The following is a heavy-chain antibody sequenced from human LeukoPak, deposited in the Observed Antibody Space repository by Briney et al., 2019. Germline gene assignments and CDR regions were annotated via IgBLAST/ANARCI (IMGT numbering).Heavy chain of an antibody. CDR2: INANSGGT. CDR1: GYTLTGYY. Sequence: ASVKVSCKASGYTLTGYYMHWVRQAPGQGLEWMGWINANSGGTNYAQKFQGRVTMTRDTSINTAYMELSRLTSDDTAVYYCGRKSAARKTSEFDYWGQGTLVTVSS. D-gene: IGHD6-6*01. CDR3: GRKSAARKTSEFDY. J-gene: IGHJ4*02. V-gene: IGHV1-2*02.